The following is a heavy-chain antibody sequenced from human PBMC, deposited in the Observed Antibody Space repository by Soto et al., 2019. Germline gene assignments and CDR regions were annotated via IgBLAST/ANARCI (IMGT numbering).Heavy chain of an antibody. CDR2: IFYSGST. D-gene: IGHD3-9*01. J-gene: IGHJ5*02. CDR3: ARSFYDISTATGGHWFDP. Sequence: QVQLQESGPGLVKPSQTLSLTCTVSGGSINTAGYYWNWVRHNPGKGLEWIGYIFYSGSTYYNPALKSRLTMSLDKSKNHFSLKLSSVTAADTAYYYCARSFYDISTATGGHWFDPWGHGTLVTVSS. V-gene: IGHV4-31*03. CDR1: GGSINTAGYY.